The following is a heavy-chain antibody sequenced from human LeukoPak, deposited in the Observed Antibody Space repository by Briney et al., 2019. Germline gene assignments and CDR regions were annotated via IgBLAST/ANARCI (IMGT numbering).Heavy chain of an antibody. CDR3: ARSLNIDNYYYYGMDV. V-gene: IGHV3-48*01. CDR2: ISSSSSTI. D-gene: IGHD1/OR15-1a*01. CDR1: GFTFSSYS. Sequence: PGGSLRLSCAASGFTFSSYSMNWVRQAPGKGLEWVSYISSSSSTIYYADSVKGRFTISRDNAENSLYLQMNSLRAEDTAVYYCARSLNIDNYYYYGMDVWGQGTTVTVSS. J-gene: IGHJ6*02.